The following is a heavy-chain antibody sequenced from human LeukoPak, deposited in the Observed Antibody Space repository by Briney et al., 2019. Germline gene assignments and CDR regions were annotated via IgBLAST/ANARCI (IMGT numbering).Heavy chain of an antibody. D-gene: IGHD6-19*01. CDR2: IWYDGSNK. V-gene: IGHV3-33*08. J-gene: IGHJ5*02. CDR1: GFTFSSYA. CDR3: AREPGYSSGWYALDP. Sequence: PGRSLRLSCAASGFTFSSYAMHWVRQAPGKGLEWVAVIWYDGSNKYYADSVKGRFTISRDNSKNTLYLQMNSLRAEDTAVYYCAREPGYSSGWYALDPWGQGTLVTVSS.